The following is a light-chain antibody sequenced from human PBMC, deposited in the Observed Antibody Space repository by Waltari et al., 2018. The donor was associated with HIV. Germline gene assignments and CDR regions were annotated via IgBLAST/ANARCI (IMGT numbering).Light chain of an antibody. CDR3: QSYDNSLRVSYV. CDR1: SSNIGAYD. CDR2: ANT. Sequence: QSVLTQPPSVSGAPGQRVTISCTGSSSNIGAYDVHWYQQLPGRAPKLLIYANTIRPSGVPDRFSGSTSGTAASLAIAGLQIEDDGDYFCQSYDNSLRVSYVFSAGTRVTVL. J-gene: IGLJ1*01. V-gene: IGLV1-40*01.